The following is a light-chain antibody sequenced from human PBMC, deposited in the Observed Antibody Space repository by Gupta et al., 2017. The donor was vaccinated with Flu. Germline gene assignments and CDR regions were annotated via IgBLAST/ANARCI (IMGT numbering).Light chain of an antibody. J-gene: IGLJ2*01. CDR2: EVS. CDR1: NSDIGRFNY. CDR3: SSYTNPTTLIV. V-gene: IGLV2-14*03. Sequence: QSALTQSASVSGSPGQAITVSCTGTNSDIGRFNYVSWYQQHPGRAPKLVIFEVSRRSSGVPDRFSGSKSGNTASLTISGLQPEDEADYYCSSYTNPTTLIVFGGGTKVTVL.